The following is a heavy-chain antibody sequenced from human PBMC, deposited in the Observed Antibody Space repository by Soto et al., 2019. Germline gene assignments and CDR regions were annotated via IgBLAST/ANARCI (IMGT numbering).Heavy chain of an antibody. J-gene: IGHJ4*02. D-gene: IGHD6-13*01. CDR3: VRSWAY. CDR1: GFTFSNYG. V-gene: IGHV3-23*01. CDR2: VSPPGST. Sequence: EVQLLESGGGLVQPGGSLRLSCAASGFTFSNYGMNWIRLAPGEGLEWVSTVSPPGSTFYADSVRGRFTISRDNSKSTVDLQMNGLRVDDTAIYYCVRSWAYWGRGTVVTVSS.